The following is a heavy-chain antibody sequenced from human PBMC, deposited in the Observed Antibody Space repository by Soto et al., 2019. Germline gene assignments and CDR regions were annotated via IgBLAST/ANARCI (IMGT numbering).Heavy chain of an antibody. CDR3: AREGPRPYYYYGMDV. Sequence: QVQLVQSGAEVKKPGASVKVSCKSSGYTFSMSGISWVRQAPGQGLEWMGWISGYNGKTNYEQKFQDRGTMTTETSTNMAYMELRSLRSDDTAVYYCAREGPRPYYYYGMDVWGQGTTVTVSS. CDR2: ISGYNGKT. V-gene: IGHV1-18*01. J-gene: IGHJ6*02. CDR1: GYTFSMSG.